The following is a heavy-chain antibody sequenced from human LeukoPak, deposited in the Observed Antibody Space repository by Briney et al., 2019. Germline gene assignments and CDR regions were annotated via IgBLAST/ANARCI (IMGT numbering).Heavy chain of an antibody. Sequence: PSETLSLTCAVYGGSFSGYYWSWIRQPPGKGLEWIGEINHSGSTNYNPSLKSRVTISVDTSKNQFSQKLSSVTAADTAVYYCARNYYYYGMDVWGQGTTVTVSS. J-gene: IGHJ6*02. CDR1: GGSFSGYY. CDR2: INHSGST. CDR3: ARNYYYYGMDV. V-gene: IGHV4-34*01.